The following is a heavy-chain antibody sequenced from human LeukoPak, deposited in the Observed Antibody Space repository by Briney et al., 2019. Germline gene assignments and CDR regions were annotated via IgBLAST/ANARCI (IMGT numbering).Heavy chain of an antibody. Sequence: SETLSLTCTVSGDSISSYYWSWIRQPPGKGLEWIGYIYYSGSTNYNPSLKSRVTISVDTSKNQFSLKLSSVTAADTAVYYCARDSGITMIPGAFDIWGQGTMVTVSS. CDR2: IYYSGST. D-gene: IGHD3-22*01. J-gene: IGHJ3*02. V-gene: IGHV4-59*01. CDR1: GDSISSYY. CDR3: ARDSGITMIPGAFDI.